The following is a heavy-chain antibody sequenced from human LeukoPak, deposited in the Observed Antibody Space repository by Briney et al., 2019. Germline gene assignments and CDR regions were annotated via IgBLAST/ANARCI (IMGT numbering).Heavy chain of an antibody. CDR3: TTAGWYSSSWYWSWSWFDP. Sequence: GGSLRLSCAASGITFSNAWMNWVRQAPGKGLEWVGRIKSKNDGGTTDYAAPVKGRFTISRDDSKSTLYLQMNSLKTEDTAVYYCTTAGWYSSSWYWSWSWFDPWGQGTLVTVSS. V-gene: IGHV3-15*01. D-gene: IGHD6-13*01. CDR2: IKSKNDGGTT. CDR1: GITFSNAW. J-gene: IGHJ5*02.